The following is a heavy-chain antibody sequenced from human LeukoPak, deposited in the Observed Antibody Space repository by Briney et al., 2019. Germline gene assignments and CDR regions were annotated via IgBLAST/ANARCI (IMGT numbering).Heavy chain of an antibody. CDR2: IYHSGST. CDR3: ARVGSSSWPLLDAFDI. Sequence: SETLSLTCTVAGGSISSGGYYWSWIRQPPGKGLECIGYIYHSGSTYYNPSLKSRVTISVDRSKNQFSLKLSSVTAADTAVYYCARVGSSSWPLLDAFDIWGQGTMVTVSS. J-gene: IGHJ3*02. V-gene: IGHV4-30-2*01. CDR1: GGSISSGGYY. D-gene: IGHD6-13*01.